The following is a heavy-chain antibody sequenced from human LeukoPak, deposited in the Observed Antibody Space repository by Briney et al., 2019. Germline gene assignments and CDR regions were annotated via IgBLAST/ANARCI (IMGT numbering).Heavy chain of an antibody. J-gene: IGHJ4*02. CDR3: ARKVGSGQFTIFGVDNGYYFDY. CDR2: KDYSGST. V-gene: IGHV4-59*01. CDR1: GGSISRYY. D-gene: IGHD3-3*01. Sequence: SETLSLTCTVSGGSISRYYWSWIRQPPGKGLEWIGYKDYSGSTNYNRSLKSRVTISVETSKNQFSLKLSSVTAADTAVYYCARKVGSGQFTIFGVDNGYYFDYWGQGTLVTVSS.